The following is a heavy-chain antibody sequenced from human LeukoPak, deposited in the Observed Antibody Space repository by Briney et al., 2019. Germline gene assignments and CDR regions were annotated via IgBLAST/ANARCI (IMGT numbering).Heavy chain of an antibody. V-gene: IGHV3-21*01. CDR3: ATDSPETAAFDY. CDR1: GFTFSSYA. D-gene: IGHD1-1*01. Sequence: GGSLRLSCAASGFTFSSYAMSWVRQAPGKGLEWVSSISSSSSYIYYADSVKGRFTISRDNAKNSLYLQMDSLRAEDTAVYYCATDSPETAAFDYWGQGTLVTVSS. CDR2: ISSSSSYI. J-gene: IGHJ4*02.